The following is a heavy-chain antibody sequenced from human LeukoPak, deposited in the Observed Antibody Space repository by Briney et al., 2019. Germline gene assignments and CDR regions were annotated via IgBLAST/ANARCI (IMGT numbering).Heavy chain of an antibody. J-gene: IGHJ4*02. CDR1: GFDFRDYF. CDR3: ARGPSTTITAGYFDY. V-gene: IGHV1-2*02. Sequence: ASVKVSCKASGFDFRDYFIHWVRQAPGEGLEWMGSINPDTEDSKIAQKFQGRVTMTRDTSFSTAYMELSRLTSDDTALFFCARGPSTTITAGYFDYWGQGALVTVSS. D-gene: IGHD1-20*01. CDR2: INPDTEDS.